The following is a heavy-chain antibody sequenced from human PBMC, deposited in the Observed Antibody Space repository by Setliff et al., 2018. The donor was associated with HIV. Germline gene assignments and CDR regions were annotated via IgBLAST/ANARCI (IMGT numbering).Heavy chain of an antibody. V-gene: IGHV3-23*01. J-gene: IGHJ1*01. D-gene: IGHD3-10*01. CDR3: APSRSFDYFQH. CDR2: ISTSGADT. CDR1: GFTFSSYA. Sequence: GGSLRLSCAASGFTFSSYAMSWVRQATGKGLEWVSTISTSGADTYDAHSMKGRFTISRDNSKNTLYPQMNSLTAEDTAVYYCAPSRSFDYFQHWGQGTLVTVSS.